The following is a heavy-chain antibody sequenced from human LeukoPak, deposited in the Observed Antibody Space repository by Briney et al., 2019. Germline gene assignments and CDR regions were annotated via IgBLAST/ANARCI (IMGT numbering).Heavy chain of an antibody. CDR2: IKPDGSEK. CDR1: GFTFSDYW. J-gene: IGHJ4*02. D-gene: IGHD1-26*01. CDR3: ESEGATFDY. Sequence: GGSLRLSCAASGFTFSDYWMNWVRQAPGKGLESVANIKPDGSEKYYVDSVKGRFTISRDNSKNTLYLQMNSLRAEDTAVYYCESEGATFDYWGQGTLVTVSS. V-gene: IGHV3-7*01.